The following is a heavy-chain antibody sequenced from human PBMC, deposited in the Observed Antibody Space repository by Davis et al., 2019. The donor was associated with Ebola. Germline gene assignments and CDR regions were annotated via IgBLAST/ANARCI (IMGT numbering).Heavy chain of an antibody. Sequence: SETLSLTCTISGYSISSGYYWGWVRQPPGKGLEWIGYIYHSGSTYYNPSLKSRVTISVDRSKNQFSLKLSSVTAADTAVYYCARGWFGELLYGGWYFDLWGRGTLVTVSS. CDR3: ARGWFGELLYGGWYFDL. CDR2: IYHSGST. D-gene: IGHD3-10*01. V-gene: IGHV4-38-2*02. J-gene: IGHJ2*01. CDR1: GYSISSGYY.